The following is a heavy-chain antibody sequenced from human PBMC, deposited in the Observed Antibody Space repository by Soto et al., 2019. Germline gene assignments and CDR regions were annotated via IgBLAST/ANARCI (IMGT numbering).Heavy chain of an antibody. CDR3: ARGQGWLDP. V-gene: IGHV3-7*01. J-gene: IGHJ5*02. Sequence: QLVESGGGLVQPGGSLRLTCAGSGFAFSGYWMSRVRQAPWKGLEWVASIEDNGSEKYYVDSVKGRFTISRDNAKNSLFLQMNSLGAEDTAVYYCARGQGWLDPWGQGTLVTVSS. CDR2: IEDNGSEK. CDR1: GFAFSGYW.